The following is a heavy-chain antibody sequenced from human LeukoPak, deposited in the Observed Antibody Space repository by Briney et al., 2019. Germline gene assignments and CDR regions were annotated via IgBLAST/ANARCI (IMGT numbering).Heavy chain of an antibody. V-gene: IGHV3-21*01. J-gene: IGHJ3*02. CDR2: ISSSSSYI. D-gene: IGHD3-10*01. Sequence: AGGSLRLSCAASGFTFSSYSMNWVRQAPGKGLEWVSSISSSSSYIYYADSVKGRFTISRDNAKNSPYLQMNSLRAEDTAVYYCARDHDTMVRGVIIRAFDIWGQGTMVTVSS. CDR1: GFTFSSYS. CDR3: ARDHDTMVRGVIIRAFDI.